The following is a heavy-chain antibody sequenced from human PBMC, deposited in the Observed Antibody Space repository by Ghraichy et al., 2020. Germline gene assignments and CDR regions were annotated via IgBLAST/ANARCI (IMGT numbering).Heavy chain of an antibody. Sequence: ASVQVSCKASGYSFTYYNIHWVRQAAGQGLEWVGWINPNNGDTGYAQKFQGRATMTRDTSVATAYMDLTGLTFGDTAIYFCARDSSGWSELDLWGRGTPVTVSS. J-gene: IGHJ4*02. V-gene: IGHV1-8*01. D-gene: IGHD6-19*01. CDR2: INPNNGDT. CDR3: ARDSSGWSELDL. CDR1: GYSFTYYN.